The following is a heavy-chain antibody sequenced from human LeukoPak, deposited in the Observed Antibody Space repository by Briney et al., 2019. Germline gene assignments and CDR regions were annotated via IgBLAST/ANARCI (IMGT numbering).Heavy chain of an antibody. CDR2: IYYSGST. CDR1: GGSISSYY. V-gene: IGHV4-59*01. J-gene: IGHJ4*02. CDR3: ARETPYSGSYYRSDYFDY. Sequence: KPSETLSLACTVSGGSISSYYWSWIRQPPGKGLEWIGYIYYSGSTNYNPSLKSRVTISADTSKNQFSLKLSSVTAADTAVYYCARETPYSGSYYRSDYFDYWGQGTLVTVSS. D-gene: IGHD1-26*01.